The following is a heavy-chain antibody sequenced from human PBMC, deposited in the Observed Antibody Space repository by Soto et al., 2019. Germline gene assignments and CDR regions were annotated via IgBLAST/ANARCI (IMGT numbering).Heavy chain of an antibody. CDR2: IDWDDDK. Sequence: SGPTLVNPTQTLTLTCTFSGFSLSTSGMRVSWLRQPPGKALEWLARIDWDDDKFYSTSLKTRLTISKDTSKNQVVLTMTNMDPVDTATYYCARTFLRGDYYYGMDVWGQGTTVTVSS. V-gene: IGHV2-70*04. CDR1: GFSLSTSGMR. CDR3: ARTFLRGDYYYGMDV. D-gene: IGHD4-17*01. J-gene: IGHJ6*02.